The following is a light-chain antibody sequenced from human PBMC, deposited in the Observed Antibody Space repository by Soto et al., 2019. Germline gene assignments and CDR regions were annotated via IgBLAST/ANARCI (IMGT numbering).Light chain of an antibody. CDR2: DAS. V-gene: IGKV3-11*01. CDR1: QSVSSY. Sequence: EIVLTQSPATLSLSPGERATLSCRASQSVSSYLAWYQQKPGQAPRLLIYDASTRATGIPARFSGSGSGTDFTLTISSLEPEDFSVYSCQQYNNWPLTFGGGTKVEIK. J-gene: IGKJ4*01. CDR3: QQYNNWPLT.